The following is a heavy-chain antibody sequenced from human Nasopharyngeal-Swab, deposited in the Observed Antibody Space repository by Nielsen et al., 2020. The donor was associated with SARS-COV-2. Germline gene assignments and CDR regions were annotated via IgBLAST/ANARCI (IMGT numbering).Heavy chain of an antibody. V-gene: IGHV3-48*04. CDR2: ISSSSSTI. Sequence: GESLKISCAASGFTFSSYSMNWVRQAPGKGLEWVSYISSSSSTIYYADSVKGRFTISRDNAKNSLYLQMNSLRAEDTAVYYCARHKTVTSSDSFDIWGQGTTVTVSS. CDR1: GFTFSSYS. CDR3: ARHKTVTSSDSFDI. D-gene: IGHD4-11*01. J-gene: IGHJ3*02.